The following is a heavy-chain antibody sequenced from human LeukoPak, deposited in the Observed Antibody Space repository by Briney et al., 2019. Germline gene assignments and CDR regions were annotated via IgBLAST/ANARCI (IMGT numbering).Heavy chain of an antibody. CDR2: ISSSGSTI. J-gene: IGHJ4*02. D-gene: IGHD3-22*01. V-gene: IGHV3-11*01. CDR3: ASRDRQNYYDSSGYYYYLDY. CDR1: GFTFSDYY. Sequence: GGSLRLSCAASGFTFSDYYMSWIRQAPGKGLEWVSYISSSGSTIYYADSVKGRFTISRDNAKNSLYLQMNSLRAEDTAVYYCASRDRQNYYDSSGYYYYLDYWGQGTLVTVSS.